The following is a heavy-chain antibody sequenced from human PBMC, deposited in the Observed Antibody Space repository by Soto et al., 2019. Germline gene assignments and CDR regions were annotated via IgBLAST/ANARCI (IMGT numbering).Heavy chain of an antibody. CDR2: IYYSGST. CDR3: ARARLRAVYAFDI. Sequence: PSETLSLTCTGSGGSVSSGAYYWTWIRQRPGKGLEWIGYIYYSGSTYYSPSLKSRLSISLDTSKNQFSLRLSSVTAADTAMYYCARARLRAVYAFDIWGQGTMVTVS. J-gene: IGHJ3*02. D-gene: IGHD5-12*01. V-gene: IGHV4-31*03. CDR1: GGSVSSGAYY.